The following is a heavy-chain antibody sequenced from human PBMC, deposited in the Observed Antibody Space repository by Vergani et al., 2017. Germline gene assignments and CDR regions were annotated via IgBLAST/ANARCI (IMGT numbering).Heavy chain of an antibody. CDR3: AKYQLNYYDYGMDV. J-gene: IGHJ6*02. CDR2: ISWNSGSI. D-gene: IGHD6-6*01. Sequence: EVQLLESGGGLVQPGGSLRLSCAASGFTFSSYAMSWVRQAPGKGLEWVSGISWNSGSIGYADSVKGRCTISRDNAKNSLYLQMNSLRASDTALYYCAKYQLNYYDYGMDVWGQGTTVTVSS. V-gene: IGHV3-9*01. CDR1: GFTFSSYA.